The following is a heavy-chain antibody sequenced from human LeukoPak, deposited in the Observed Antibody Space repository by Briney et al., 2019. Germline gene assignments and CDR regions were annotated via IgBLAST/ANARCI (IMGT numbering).Heavy chain of an antibody. CDR3: AKDPYYYGSGSLNWFDP. D-gene: IGHD3-10*01. J-gene: IGHJ5*02. CDR1: GFTFSSYS. V-gene: IGHV3-48*01. CDR2: ISSSSSTI. Sequence: GGSLRLSCAASGFTFSSYSMNWVRQAPGKGLEWVSYISSSSSTIYYADSVKGRFTISRDNAKNSLYLQMNSLRAEDTAVYYCAKDPYYYGSGSLNWFDPWGQGTLVTVSS.